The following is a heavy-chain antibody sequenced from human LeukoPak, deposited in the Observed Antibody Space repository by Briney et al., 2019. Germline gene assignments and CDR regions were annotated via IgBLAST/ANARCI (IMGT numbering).Heavy chain of an antibody. CDR1: GYSISSGYY. J-gene: IGHJ3*02. D-gene: IGHD3-22*01. CDR3: ARVYDSSGYYYSRAAFDI. CDR2: IYHSGST. V-gene: IGHV4-38-2*02. Sequence: SETLSLTCTVSGYSISSGYYWGWIRQPPGKGLEWIGSIYHSGSTYYNPSLKSRVTISVDTSKNQFSLKLSSVTAADTAVYYCARVYDSSGYYYSRAAFDIWGQGTMVTVSS.